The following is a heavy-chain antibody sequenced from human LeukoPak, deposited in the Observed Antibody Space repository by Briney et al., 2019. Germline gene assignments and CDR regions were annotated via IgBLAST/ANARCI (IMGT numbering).Heavy chain of an antibody. Sequence: GGSLRLSCAASGFTFSNYAMHWVRQAPGKGLEWVAVISYDGSNKYYADSVKGRFTISRDNSKNTRYLQMNSLSSDYTAVYYCARDQSAAVGPRGTIDYWGQGTLVTVSS. V-gene: IGHV3-30*04. J-gene: IGHJ4*02. CDR2: ISYDGSNK. D-gene: IGHD1-1*01. CDR1: GFTFSNYA. CDR3: ARDQSAAVGPRGTIDY.